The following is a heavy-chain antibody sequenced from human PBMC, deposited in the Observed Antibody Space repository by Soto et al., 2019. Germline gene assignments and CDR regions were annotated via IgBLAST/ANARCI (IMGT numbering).Heavy chain of an antibody. V-gene: IGHV4-39*01. D-gene: IGHD1-26*01. CDR3: ARHELGATGYYYYGMDV. CDR1: GGSISSSSYY. CDR2: IYYSGST. Sequence: SETLSLTCTVSGGSISSSSYYWGWIRQPPGKGLDCIGSIYYSGSTYYNPSLKSRVTISVDTSKNHFSLKLSSVTAADTAVYYCARHELGATGYYYYGMDVWGQGTTVTVSS. J-gene: IGHJ6*02.